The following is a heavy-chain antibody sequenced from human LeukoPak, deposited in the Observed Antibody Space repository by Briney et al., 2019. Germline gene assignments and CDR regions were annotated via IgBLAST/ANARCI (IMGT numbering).Heavy chain of an antibody. V-gene: IGHV4-31*03. CDR1: GGSISSGGYY. CDR3: ARSGGRDGYNYPDAFDI. J-gene: IGHJ3*02. CDR2: SYYSGST. D-gene: IGHD5-24*01. Sequence: PSQTLSLTCTVSGGSISSGGYYWSWIRQHPGKGLEWIGYSYYSGSTYYNPSLKSRVTISVDTSKNQFSLKLSSVTAADTAVYYCARSGGRDGYNYPDAFDIWGQGTMVTVSS.